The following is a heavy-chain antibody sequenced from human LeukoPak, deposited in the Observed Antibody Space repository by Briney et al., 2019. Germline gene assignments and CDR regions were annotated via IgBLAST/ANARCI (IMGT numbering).Heavy chain of an antibody. J-gene: IGHJ4*02. CDR2: INLDGSEK. V-gene: IGHV3-7*01. CDR1: GFTFSSYS. CDR3: ARYCSGGSCWDY. Sequence: GGSLRLSCAASGFTFSSYSMNWVRQAPGKGLEWVANINLDGSEKYYVDSLKGRFTISRDNAKNSLYLQMNSLRAEDTAIYYCARYCSGGSCWDYWGQGTLVTVSS. D-gene: IGHD2-15*01.